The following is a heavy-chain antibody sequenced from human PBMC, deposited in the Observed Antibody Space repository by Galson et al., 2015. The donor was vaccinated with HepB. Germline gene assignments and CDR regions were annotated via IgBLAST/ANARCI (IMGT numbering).Heavy chain of an antibody. V-gene: IGHV2-5*02. CDR2: IYWDDDK. J-gene: IGHJ4*02. CDR1: GFSLSTSGVG. CDR3: AHTSLFYDFWSGYYFDY. D-gene: IGHD3-3*01. Sequence: PALVKPTQTLTLTCTFSGFSLSTSGVGVGWIRQPPGKALEWLALIYWDDDKRYSPSLKSRLTITKDTSKNQVVLTMTNMDPVDTATYYCAHTSLFYDFWSGYYFDYWGQGTLVTVSS.